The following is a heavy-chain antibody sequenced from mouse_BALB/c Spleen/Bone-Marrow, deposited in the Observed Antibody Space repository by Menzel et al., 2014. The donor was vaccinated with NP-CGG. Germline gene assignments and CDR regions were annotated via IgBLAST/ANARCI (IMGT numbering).Heavy chain of an antibody. Sequence: QVQLQQSGAELVKPGASVNLSCKASGYTFTTYDINWVRQRPKQGLEWIGWIFPGDDSTKYNERFKGKATLTTAKSSSTAYMHLSRLTSEDSAVYFCARNYRYAWFPYWGQGTLVTVSA. V-gene: IGHV1S56*01. CDR3: ARNYRYAWFPY. CDR2: IFPGDDST. CDR1: GYTFTTYD. D-gene: IGHD2-14*01. J-gene: IGHJ3*01.